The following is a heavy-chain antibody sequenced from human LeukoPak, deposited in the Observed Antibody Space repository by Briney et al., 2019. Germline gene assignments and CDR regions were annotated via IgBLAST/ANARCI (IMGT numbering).Heavy chain of an antibody. CDR2: KTYSGIT. Sequence: PSETLSLTCSVSGGSISTYYWNWIRQPPGKGLEWIGYKTYSGITNYNPSLKSRITISIDTSKNQFSLKLSSVTAADTAVYYCARSGDSHVYCFDYWGQGTPVTVSS. D-gene: IGHD1-26*01. CDR1: GGSISTYY. J-gene: IGHJ4*02. V-gene: IGHV4-59*08. CDR3: ARSGDSHVYCFDY.